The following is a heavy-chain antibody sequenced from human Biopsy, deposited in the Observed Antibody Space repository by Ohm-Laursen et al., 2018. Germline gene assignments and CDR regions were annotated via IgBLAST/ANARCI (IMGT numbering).Heavy chain of an antibody. D-gene: IGHD1-26*01. Sequence: SDTLSLTCTVSGDSVGNNFWTWIRQPPGKTLEWIAYKFYRGTTTYNPSLKGRVIVSVDPPKSQISLKLTSVTASDTAIYYCARLTRRGNIIFFDYWDQGTLVAVSS. J-gene: IGHJ4*02. CDR2: KFYRGTT. V-gene: IGHV4-59*08. CDR1: GDSVGNNF. CDR3: ARLTRRGNIIFFDY.